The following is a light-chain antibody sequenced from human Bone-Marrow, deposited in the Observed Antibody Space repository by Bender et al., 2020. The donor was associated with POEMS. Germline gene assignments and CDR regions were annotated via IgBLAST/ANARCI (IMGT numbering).Light chain of an antibody. CDR1: SSEVGTYNL. V-gene: IGLV2-23*02. Sequence: QSALTQPPSVSGSPGQSITISCTGTSSEVGTYNLVSWYQQHPGKAPKLMIYEVSKRPSGVSNRFSGSKSGNTASLTISGLQAEDEADYYCCSYAGSRVFGGGTKLTVL. CDR3: CSYAGSRV. CDR2: EVS. J-gene: IGLJ3*02.